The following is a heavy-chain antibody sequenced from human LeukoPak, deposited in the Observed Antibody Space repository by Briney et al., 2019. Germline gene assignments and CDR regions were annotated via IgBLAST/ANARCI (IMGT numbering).Heavy chain of an antibody. CDR2: IIPIFGTA. Sequence: GSSVKVSCKASGGTFSSYAISWVRQAPGQGLEWMGGIIPIFGTANYAQKFQGRVTITTDESTSTAYMELSSLRSEDTAMYYCARTVNYYDSSGPVFDYWGQGTLVTVSS. D-gene: IGHD3-22*01. CDR1: GGTFSSYA. J-gene: IGHJ4*02. V-gene: IGHV1-69*05. CDR3: ARTVNYYDSSGPVFDY.